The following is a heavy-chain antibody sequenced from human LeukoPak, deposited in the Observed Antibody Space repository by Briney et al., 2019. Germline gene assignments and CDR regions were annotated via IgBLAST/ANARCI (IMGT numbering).Heavy chain of an antibody. CDR1: AASITSYS. J-gene: IGHJ5*02. V-gene: IGHV4-59*01. Sequence: SETLSLTCSVSAASITSYSWNWIRQPAGEGREWIGNTYSSVNTNYNPAHESRVTITLDTSKNQCSLRLSSVTAADTAVYYYAKDWELGSWGQGTLVTVSS. CDR2: TYSSVNT. CDR3: AKDWELGS. D-gene: IGHD1-26*01.